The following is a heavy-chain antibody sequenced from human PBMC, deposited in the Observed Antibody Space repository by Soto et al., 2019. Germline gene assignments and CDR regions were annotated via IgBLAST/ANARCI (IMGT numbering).Heavy chain of an antibody. D-gene: IGHD3-10*01. J-gene: IGHJ3*02. CDR2: ISSSSSYI. Sequence: EVRLVESGGGLVKPGGSLRLSCAASGFTFSSYSMNWVRQAPGKGLEWVSSISSSSSYIYYADSVKGRFTISRDNAKNALYLQMNSLRAEDTAVYYCASIQDYYGSGSYLLDAFDIWGQGTMVTVSS. CDR3: ASIQDYYGSGSYLLDAFDI. CDR1: GFTFSSYS. V-gene: IGHV3-21*01.